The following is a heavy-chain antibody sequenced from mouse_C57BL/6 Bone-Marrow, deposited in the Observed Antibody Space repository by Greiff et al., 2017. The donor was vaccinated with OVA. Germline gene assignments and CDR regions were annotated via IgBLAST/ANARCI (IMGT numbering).Heavy chain of an antibody. Sequence: EVKLVESGGGLVKPGGSLKLSCAASGFTFSDYGMHWVRQAPEQGLEWVAYISSGSGTTYYADTVKGRVTLTGDNAKTTRFLQMTSLRSEDTAMYYCARGGGKRGYYYAMDYWGQGTSVTVSS. V-gene: IGHV5-17*01. D-gene: IGHD2-1*01. CDR2: ISSGSGTT. CDR3: ARGGGKRGYYYAMDY. CDR1: GFTFSDYG. J-gene: IGHJ4*01.